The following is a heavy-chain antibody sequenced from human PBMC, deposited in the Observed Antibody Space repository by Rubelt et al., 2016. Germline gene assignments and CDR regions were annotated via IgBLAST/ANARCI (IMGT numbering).Heavy chain of an antibody. J-gene: IGHJ4*02. D-gene: IGHD3-22*01. CDR3: ARRDSDSSGYYLSDY. CDR2: ISAYNGNT. Sequence: QGLEWMGWISAYNGNTNYAQKLQGRVTMTTDTSTSTAYMELRSLRSDDTAVYYCARRDSDSSGYYLSDYWGQGTLVTVSS. V-gene: IGHV1-18*01.